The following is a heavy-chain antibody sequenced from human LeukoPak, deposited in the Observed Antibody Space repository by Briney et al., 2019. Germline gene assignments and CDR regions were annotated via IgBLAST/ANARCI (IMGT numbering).Heavy chain of an antibody. CDR2: IYHSGST. CDR3: ARLWIGYSNY. V-gene: IGHV4-38-2*02. Sequence: SETLSLTCTVSGYSISSDYYWGWIRQPPGKGLEWIGSIYHSGSTYYNPSLKSRVTISVDTSKNQFSLKVSSVTAADTAVYYCARLWIGYSNYWGQGTLVTVSS. J-gene: IGHJ4*02. CDR1: GYSISSDYY. D-gene: IGHD6-13*01.